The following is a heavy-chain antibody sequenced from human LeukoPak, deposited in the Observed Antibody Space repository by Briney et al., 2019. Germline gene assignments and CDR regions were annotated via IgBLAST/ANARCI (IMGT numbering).Heavy chain of an antibody. J-gene: IGHJ2*01. Sequence: GESLKISCKASGYTFTSYAMHWVRQAPGQRLEWMGWINAGNGNTKYSQKFQGRVTITRDTSASTAYMELSSLRSEDTAVYYCAREGVEMVRGVIGNWYFDLWGRGTLVTVSS. CDR2: INAGNGNT. CDR1: GYTFTSYA. D-gene: IGHD3-10*01. V-gene: IGHV1-3*01. CDR3: AREGVEMVRGVIGNWYFDL.